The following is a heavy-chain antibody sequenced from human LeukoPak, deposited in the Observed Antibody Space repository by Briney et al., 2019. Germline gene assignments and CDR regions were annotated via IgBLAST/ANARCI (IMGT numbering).Heavy chain of an antibody. D-gene: IGHD3-22*01. J-gene: IGHJ4*02. CDR2: IYSGGST. V-gene: IGHV3-66*01. CDR1: GFTVSSNY. CDR3: AKGGPMIVVVITGFDY. Sequence: GGSLRLSCAASGFTVSSNYMSWVRQAPGKGLEWVSVIYSGGSTYYADSVKGRFTISRDNSKNTLYLQMNSLRAEDTAVYYCAKGGPMIVVVITGFDYWGQGTLVTVSS.